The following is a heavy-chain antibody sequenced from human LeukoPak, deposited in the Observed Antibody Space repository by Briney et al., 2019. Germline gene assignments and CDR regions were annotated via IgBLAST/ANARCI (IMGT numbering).Heavy chain of an antibody. CDR2: ISSSGSTI. V-gene: IGHV3-11*01. J-gene: IGHJ4*02. CDR1: GFTFRDYY. D-gene: IGHD6-13*01. CDR3: AGRGRIAAADDY. Sequence: PGGSLRLSCAASGFTFRDYYMSWIRQAPGKGLEWVSYISSSGSTIYYADSVKGRFTISRDNAKNSLYLQMNSLRAEDTAVYYWAGRGRIAAADDYWGQGTLVTVSS.